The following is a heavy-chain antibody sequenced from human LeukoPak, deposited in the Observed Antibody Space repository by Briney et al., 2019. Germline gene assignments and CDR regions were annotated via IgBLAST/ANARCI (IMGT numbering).Heavy chain of an antibody. CDR1: GDNLSELT. CDR3: ATFCVYDLLECFDY. CDR2: FDPEEGER. D-gene: IGHD5/OR15-5a*01. Sequence: GASVKVSCMVSGDNLSELTVHWVRQAPGKGVEWIGGFDPEEGERLYAQKFEGRVTMTEDTSTDTAYMQLTSLRSEDTAVYYCATFCVYDLLECFDYWGQGTLVTVSS. J-gene: IGHJ4*02. V-gene: IGHV1-24*01.